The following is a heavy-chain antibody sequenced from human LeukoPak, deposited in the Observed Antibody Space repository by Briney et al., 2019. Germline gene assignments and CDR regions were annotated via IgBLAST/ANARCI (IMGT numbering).Heavy chain of an antibody. CDR3: AGNYNSWTGLNY. V-gene: IGHV3-73*01. Sequence: GGSLKLSCAASGFTFSGSAMHWVRQASGKGLEWVGHIGNKVSNYATEYAPSLRGRFTISRDDSKDTAYLQVDSLKTKDTAVYYCAGNYNSWTGLNYWGQGTLVTVSS. CDR1: GFTFSGSA. CDR2: IGNKVSNYAT. J-gene: IGHJ4*02. D-gene: IGHD1-1*01.